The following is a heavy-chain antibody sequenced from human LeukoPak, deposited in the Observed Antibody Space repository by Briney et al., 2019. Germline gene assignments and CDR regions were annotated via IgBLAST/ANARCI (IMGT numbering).Heavy chain of an antibody. CDR2: FYSDGSI. J-gene: IGHJ6*02. Sequence: SGGSRRLSCAASGLTVSRNYMGWVRQAPGKGLEWVSVFYSDGSIYVADSVKGRSTISKDTSKNTVYLQMNSLRVEDTAVYYCAREALTNSRLPYGMDVWGQGTTVTVSS. CDR3: AREALTNSRLPYGMDV. CDR1: GLTVSRNY. V-gene: IGHV3-53*01. D-gene: IGHD1-14*01.